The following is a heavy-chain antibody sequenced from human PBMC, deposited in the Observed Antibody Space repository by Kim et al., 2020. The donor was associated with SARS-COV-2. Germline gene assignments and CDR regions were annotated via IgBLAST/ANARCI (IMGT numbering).Heavy chain of an antibody. V-gene: IGHV4-59*08. Sequence: TPPPKRRVTLQVDPSKNQFSLKLSSVTAADTAVYYCARHGTSGGLVFDYWGQGTLVTVSS. D-gene: IGHD6-19*01. CDR3: ARHGTSGGLVFDY. J-gene: IGHJ4*02.